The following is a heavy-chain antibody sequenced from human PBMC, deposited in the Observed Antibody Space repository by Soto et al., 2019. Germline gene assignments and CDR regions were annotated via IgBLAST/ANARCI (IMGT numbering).Heavy chain of an antibody. V-gene: IGHV1-2*04. CDR2: INPNSGGT. Sequence: QVQLVQSGAEVKNPGASVKVSCKASGYTFTGYYMNWVRQAPGQGLEWMGWINPNSGGTNYAQKFQGWVTMTRDTSISTVYMELSRLRSDDTAVYYCARDRHLMRSRRWDNYGMDVWGQGTTVTVSS. D-gene: IGHD6-19*01. CDR3: ARDRHLMRSRRWDNYGMDV. J-gene: IGHJ6*02. CDR1: GYTFTGYY.